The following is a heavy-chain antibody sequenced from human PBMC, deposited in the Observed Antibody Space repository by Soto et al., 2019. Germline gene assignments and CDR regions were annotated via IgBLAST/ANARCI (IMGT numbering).Heavy chain of an antibody. V-gene: IGHV3-21*01. CDR2: ISSTSSYI. Sequence: EVQLVESGGGLVKPGGSLRLSCAASGFTFSSYSMNWVRQAPGKGLEWVSYISSTSSYIYYADSVKGRFTISRDNAKNSLYLQMNSLRAEDTAVYYCARSGYSYGHNWFDPWGQGTLVTVSS. CDR1: GFTFSSYS. D-gene: IGHD5-18*01. CDR3: ARSGYSYGHNWFDP. J-gene: IGHJ5*02.